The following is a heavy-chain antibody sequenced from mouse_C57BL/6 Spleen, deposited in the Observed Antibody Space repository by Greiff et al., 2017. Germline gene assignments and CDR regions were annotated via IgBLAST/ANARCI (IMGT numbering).Heavy chain of an antibody. CDR1: GYTFTSYW. V-gene: IGHV1-61*01. J-gene: IGHJ1*01. Sequence: QVQLQQPGAELVRPGSSVKLSCKASGYTFTSYWMDLVKQRPGQGLEWIGNIYPSDSETHYNQKFKDKATLTVAKSSSTAYMQLSSLTSEDSAVYYCASEGVYYYCRDVWRSGNTVTASS. D-gene: IGHD1-1*01. CDR3: ASEGVYYYCRDV. CDR2: IYPSDSET.